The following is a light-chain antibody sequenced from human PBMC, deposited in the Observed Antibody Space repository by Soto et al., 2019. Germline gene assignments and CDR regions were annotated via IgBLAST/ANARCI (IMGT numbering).Light chain of an antibody. Sequence: DIQMTQSPSTLSASVGDRVTITCRASQSISTWLAWYQQKPGKAPKLLIYKASSLQGGVPSRFGGSGSGTQFNITISSLHPDDVATYYCQQYNTYPFTFGGGTTVDIK. CDR2: KAS. CDR3: QQYNTYPFT. CDR1: QSISTW. V-gene: IGKV1-5*03. J-gene: IGKJ4*01.